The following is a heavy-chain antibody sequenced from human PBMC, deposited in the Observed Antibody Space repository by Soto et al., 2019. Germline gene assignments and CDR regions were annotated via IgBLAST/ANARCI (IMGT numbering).Heavy chain of an antibody. CDR1: GFPFSSYG. D-gene: IGHD4-17*01. Sequence: QVQLVESGGGVVQPGRSLRLSCAASGFPFSSYGMHWVRQAPGKGLEWVALIWYDGSNKYYADSVKGRFTISRDNSKNTLYLQMNSLRAKDTAVYYCARAYGANSYYFDYWGQGTLVTVSS. V-gene: IGHV3-33*01. CDR2: IWYDGSNK. J-gene: IGHJ4*02. CDR3: ARAYGANSYYFDY.